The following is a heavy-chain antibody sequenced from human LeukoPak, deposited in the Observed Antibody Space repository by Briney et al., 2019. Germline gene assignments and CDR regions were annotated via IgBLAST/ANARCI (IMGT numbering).Heavy chain of an antibody. Sequence: KVSCKASGGTFRSYAISWVRQMPGKGLEWMGRIDPSDSYTNYSPSFQGHVTISADKSISTAYLQWSSLKASDTAMYYCTRLMGRGGLNHWYSDLWGRGTLVTVSS. J-gene: IGHJ2*01. CDR3: TRLMGRGGLNHWYSDL. CDR1: GGTFRSYA. CDR2: IDPSDSYT. V-gene: IGHV5-10-1*01. D-gene: IGHD3-16*01.